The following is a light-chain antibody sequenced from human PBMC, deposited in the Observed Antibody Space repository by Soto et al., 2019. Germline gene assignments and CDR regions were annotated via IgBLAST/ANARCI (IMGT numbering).Light chain of an antibody. CDR1: QGVGSN. Sequence: IVLTQSPGTLSVSPGESSMLSCSASQGVGSNLAWYQQKPGQAPRLLIYGASTRAAGTPARFTGSGSGTDFTLTISSLQSEDFAVYYCQQYNTWRSISFGQGTRLEIK. J-gene: IGKJ5*01. CDR2: GAS. CDR3: QQYNTWRSIS. V-gene: IGKV3-15*01.